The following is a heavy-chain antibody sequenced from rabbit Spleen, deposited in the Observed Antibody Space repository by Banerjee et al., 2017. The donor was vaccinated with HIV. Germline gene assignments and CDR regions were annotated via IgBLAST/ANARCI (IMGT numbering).Heavy chain of an antibody. V-gene: IGHV1S40*01. CDR1: RFSFSSNYY. CDR3: ARGSATMTMVITGYYFNL. CDR2: IYGGSLGST. D-gene: IGHD2-1*01. Sequence: QSLEESGGDLVKPGASLTLTCTASRFSFSSNYYMCWVRQAPGKGLEWVACIYGGSLGSTVYATWAKGRFTISKTSSTTVTLQMTSLTAADTATYFCARGSATMTMVITGYYFNLWGPGTLVTVS. J-gene: IGHJ4*01.